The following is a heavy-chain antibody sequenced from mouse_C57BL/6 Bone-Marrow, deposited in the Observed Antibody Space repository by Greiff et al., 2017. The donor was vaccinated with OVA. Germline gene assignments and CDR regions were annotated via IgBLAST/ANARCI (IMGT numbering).Heavy chain of an antibody. CDR1: GFTFSDYY. CDR3: ARGGQLRLPVAY. CDR2: ISNGGGST. V-gene: IGHV5-12*01. Sequence: EVQLQESGGGLVQPGGSLKLSCAASGFTFSDYYMYWVRQTPEKRLEWVAYISNGGGSTYYPDTVKGRFTISRDNAKNTLYLQMSRLKSEDTAMYYCARGGQLRLPVAYWGQGTLVTVSA. J-gene: IGHJ3*01. D-gene: IGHD3-2*02.